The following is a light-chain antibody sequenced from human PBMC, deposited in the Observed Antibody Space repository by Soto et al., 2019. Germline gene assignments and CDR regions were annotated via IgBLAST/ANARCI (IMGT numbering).Light chain of an antibody. Sequence: QSALTQPASVSWSPGQSIAISCTGTSSDVGTYNYVAWYQQHPGTAPKHLIYDVSNRPSGVSDRFSGSKSGNTASLTISGLQAEDEADYYCTSNTSSDTYFVGTGTKLTVL. CDR3: TSNTSSDTYF. J-gene: IGLJ1*01. V-gene: IGLV2-14*03. CDR2: DVS. CDR1: SSDVGTYNY.